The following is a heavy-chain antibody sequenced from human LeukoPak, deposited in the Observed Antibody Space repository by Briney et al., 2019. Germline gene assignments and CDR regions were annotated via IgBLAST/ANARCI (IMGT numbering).Heavy chain of an antibody. CDR1: GFTFSRYS. J-gene: IGHJ4*02. Sequence: GGSLRLSCAASGFTFSRYSMNWVRQAPGKGLEWVSSISSSSDYIYYADSVRGRFTISRDNAENSLYLQMNSLRAEDTAVYYCAKAKGSGLKYYFDYWGQGTLVTVSS. V-gene: IGHV3-21*01. CDR2: ISSSSDYI. CDR3: AKAKGSGLKYYFDY. D-gene: IGHD6-19*01.